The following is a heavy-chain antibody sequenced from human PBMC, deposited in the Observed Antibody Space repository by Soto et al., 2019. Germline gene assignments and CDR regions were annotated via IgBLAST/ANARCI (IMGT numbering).Heavy chain of an antibody. CDR1: GGSFSGYY. V-gene: IGHV4-34*01. CDR2: INHSGST. Sequence: QVQLQQWGAGLLKPSETLSLTCAVYGGSFSGYYWSWIRQPPGKGLEWIGEINHSGSTNYNPPLKSRVTISVDTSKHQFSLKLSSVTAADTAVYYCARHFDLWGRGTLVTVSS. J-gene: IGHJ2*01. CDR3: ARHFDL.